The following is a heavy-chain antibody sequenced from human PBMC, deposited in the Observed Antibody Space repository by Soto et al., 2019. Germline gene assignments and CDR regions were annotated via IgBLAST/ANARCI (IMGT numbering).Heavy chain of an antibody. J-gene: IGHJ6*02. V-gene: IGHV3-23*01. D-gene: IGHD3-22*01. CDR1: GFTFSSYA. CDR2: ISGSGGST. Sequence: GGSLRLSCAASGFTFSSYAMSWVRQAPGKGLEWVSAISGSGGSTYYADSVKGRFTISRDNSKNTLYLQMNSLRAEDTAVYYCAKDLGYYDSSGYYYEYYYYGMDVWGQGTTVTVSS. CDR3: AKDLGYYDSSGYYYEYYYYGMDV.